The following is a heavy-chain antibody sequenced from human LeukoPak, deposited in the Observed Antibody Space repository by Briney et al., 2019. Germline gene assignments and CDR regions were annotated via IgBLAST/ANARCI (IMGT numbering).Heavy chain of an antibody. V-gene: IGHV3-23*01. CDR2: VTDSGTST. CDR1: GFTFSSYA. CDR3: AKARSEWERLQFDFDF. Sequence: PGGSLRLSCAASGFTFSSYAMSWVRQAPGKGLEWVSSVTDSGTSTFYVDSVKGRFTISRDNSKNTLSLQMDSLRAEDTAVYYCAKARSEWERLQFDFDFWGPGTRVAVSS. D-gene: IGHD1-26*01. J-gene: IGHJ4*02.